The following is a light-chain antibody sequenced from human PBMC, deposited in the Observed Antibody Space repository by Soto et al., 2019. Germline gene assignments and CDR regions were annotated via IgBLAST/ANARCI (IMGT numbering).Light chain of an antibody. V-gene: IGKV3-20*01. J-gene: IGKJ2*01. CDR3: QQYNSWPPAYT. CDR2: GVS. Sequence: EIELTQSPGTLSLSPGERATLSCRASQSVSRRQLAWYQQKTGQAPRLLIFGVSSRATGIPDRFSGSGSGTDFTLTISRLEPEDFAVYYCQQYNSWPPAYTFGQGTQLEIK. CDR1: QSVSRRQ.